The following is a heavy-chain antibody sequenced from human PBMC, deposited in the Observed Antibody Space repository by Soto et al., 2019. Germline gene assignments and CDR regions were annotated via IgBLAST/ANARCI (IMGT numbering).Heavy chain of an antibody. CDR2: ISGSGGST. CDR1: GFTFSSGA. J-gene: IGHJ5*02. V-gene: IGHV3-23*01. D-gene: IGHD2-8*01. Sequence: GGSLILSWAASGFTFSSGAMSWVRQAPGKGLEWVSAISGSGGSTYYADSVKGRFTISRDNSKNTLYLQMNSLRAEDTAVYYCAKEPPVLMVYAKGPRGRWFDPWGQGTLVTVS. CDR3: AKEPPVLMVYAKGPRGRWFDP.